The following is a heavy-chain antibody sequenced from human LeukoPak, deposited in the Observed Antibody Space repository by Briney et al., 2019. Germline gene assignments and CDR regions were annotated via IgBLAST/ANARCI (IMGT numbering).Heavy chain of an antibody. CDR3: ASPARPWNYAWYYYYYYMDV. CDR2: IIPIFGTA. Sequence: GASVKVSCEASGGTFSSYAISWVRRAPGQGLEWMGGIIPIFGTANYAQKFQGRVTITTDESTSTAYMELSSLRSEDTAVYYCASPARPWNYAWYYYYYYMDVWGKGTTVTVSS. V-gene: IGHV1-69*05. CDR1: GGTFSSYA. D-gene: IGHD1-7*01. J-gene: IGHJ6*03.